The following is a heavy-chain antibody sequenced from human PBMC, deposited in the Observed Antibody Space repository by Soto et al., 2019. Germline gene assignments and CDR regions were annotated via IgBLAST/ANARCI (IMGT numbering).Heavy chain of an antibody. V-gene: IGHV3-33*01. J-gene: IGHJ4*02. CDR1: GFTFSSYD. Sequence: GGSLRLSCAASGFTFSSYDMHWVRQAPGKGLEWVAVIWYDGSNKYYADSVKGRFTISRDNSKNTLYLQMNSLRAEDTAVYYCAVLRQWLVNDYWGQGTLVTVSS. D-gene: IGHD6-19*01. CDR3: AVLRQWLVNDY. CDR2: IWYDGSNK.